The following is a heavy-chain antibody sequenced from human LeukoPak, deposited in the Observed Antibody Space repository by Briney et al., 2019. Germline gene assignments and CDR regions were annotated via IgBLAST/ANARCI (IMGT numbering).Heavy chain of an antibody. Sequence: GGSLRLSCAASGFTFSSYDMHWVRQAPGKGLEWVALISYDGSNTYYADSVKGRFTISRDNAKYSLYLQLTGLRAEDTAVYYCARQMVVTATLDYWGQGTLVTVSS. J-gene: IGHJ4*02. CDR2: ISYDGSNT. V-gene: IGHV3-30*03. CDR3: ARQMVVTATLDY. CDR1: GFTFSSYD. D-gene: IGHD2-15*01.